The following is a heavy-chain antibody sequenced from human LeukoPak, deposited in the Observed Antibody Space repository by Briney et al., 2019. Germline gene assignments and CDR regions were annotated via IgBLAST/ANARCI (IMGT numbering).Heavy chain of an antibody. V-gene: IGHV4-59*08. CDR2: IYYSGST. Sequence: SETLSLTCTVSGGSISSYYWSWIRQPPGKGLEWIGYIYYSGSTNYNPSLKSRVTISVDTSKNQFSLKLSSVTAADTAVYYCAGGSYGMDVWGQGTTVTVSS. J-gene: IGHJ6*02. D-gene: IGHD3-16*01. CDR1: GGSISSYY. CDR3: AGGSYGMDV.